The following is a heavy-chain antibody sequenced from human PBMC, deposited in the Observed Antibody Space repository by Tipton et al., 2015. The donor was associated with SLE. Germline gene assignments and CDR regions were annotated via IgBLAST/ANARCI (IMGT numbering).Heavy chain of an antibody. CDR1: GGSISSGDYY. D-gene: IGHD7-27*01. J-gene: IGHJ4*02. Sequence: TLSLTCTVSGGSISSGDYYWSWIRQPPGKGLEWIGYIYYSGSSNYNPSLKSRVTISVDTSKNQFSLKLSSVTAADTAVYYCARDDLLGIFRNWGQGTLVTVSS. CDR2: IYYSGSS. CDR3: ARDDLLGIFRN. V-gene: IGHV4-61*08.